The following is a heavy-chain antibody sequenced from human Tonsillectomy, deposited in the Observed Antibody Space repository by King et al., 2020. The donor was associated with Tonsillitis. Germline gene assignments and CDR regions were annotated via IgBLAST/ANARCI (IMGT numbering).Heavy chain of an antibody. CDR1: GFTFGSYW. Sequence: VQLVESGGGLVQPGGSLRLSCAASGFTFGSYWMHWVRQAPGKGLVWVSRINSDGSSTSYADSVKGRFTISRDNAKNTLYLQMNSLRAEDTAVYYCARARDTYYYGSGSYGSYGMDVWGQGTTVTVSS. V-gene: IGHV3-74*01. CDR2: INSDGSST. J-gene: IGHJ6*02. CDR3: ARARDTYYYGSGSYGSYGMDV. D-gene: IGHD3-10*01.